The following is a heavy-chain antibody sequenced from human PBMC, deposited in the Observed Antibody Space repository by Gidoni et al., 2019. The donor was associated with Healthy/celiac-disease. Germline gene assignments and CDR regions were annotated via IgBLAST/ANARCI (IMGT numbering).Heavy chain of an antibody. CDR3: ARDDHYYHKACDI. V-gene: IGHV3-7*01. Sequence: EVQLGESGGGLVEPGGSRRLSCAASGFTFSSYWMSWVRQAPGKGLEWVANIKQDGSEKYYVDSVKGRFTISRDNAKNSLYLQMNSLRAEDTAVYYCARDDHYYHKACDIWGQGTMVTVSS. J-gene: IGHJ3*02. CDR1: GFTFSSYW. CDR2: IKQDGSEK. D-gene: IGHD3-22*01.